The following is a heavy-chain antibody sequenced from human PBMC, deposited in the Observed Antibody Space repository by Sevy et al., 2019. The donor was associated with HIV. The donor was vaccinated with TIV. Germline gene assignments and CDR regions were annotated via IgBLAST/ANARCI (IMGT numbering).Heavy chain of an antibody. Sequence: SETLSLTCTASGGPINSGSYYWSWIRQPAGKGLEWIGRIYSSGSTNYNPSLKSRVTISLDTSKNQFSLRLSSVTAADTAVYYCAREQWLIRGLFDYWGQGTLVTVSS. J-gene: IGHJ4*02. V-gene: IGHV4-61*02. CDR2: IYSSGST. CDR1: GGPINSGSYY. D-gene: IGHD6-19*01. CDR3: AREQWLIRGLFDY.